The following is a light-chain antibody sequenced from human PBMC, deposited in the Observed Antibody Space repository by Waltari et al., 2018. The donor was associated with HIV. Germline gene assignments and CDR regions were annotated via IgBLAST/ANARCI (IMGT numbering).Light chain of an antibody. CDR2: GAS. J-gene: IGKJ2*01. CDR3: QQYNDWPPGYT. Sequence: EKVMKHSPLTPFVSPGASATPLCRASQSVSSDLAWYQQRPGQAPRHLLYGASTRTPGIPARFSGSGSGTEFTLTISSLRSEDFAVYYCQQYNDWPPGYTFGQGTKLQIK. V-gene: IGKV3-15*01. CDR1: QSVSSD.